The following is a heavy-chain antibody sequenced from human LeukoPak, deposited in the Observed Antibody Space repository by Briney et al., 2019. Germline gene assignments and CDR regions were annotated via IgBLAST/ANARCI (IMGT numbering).Heavy chain of an antibody. CDR2: ISSSSSTI. V-gene: IGHV3-48*04. Sequence: SGGSLRLSCVASGFTFSTYGMNWVRQAPGKGLEWVSYISSSSSTIYYADSVKGRFTISRDNAKNSLYLQMNSLGAEDTAVYYCAYSSSRDAFDIWGQGTMVTVSS. CDR1: GFTFSTYG. CDR3: AYSSSRDAFDI. J-gene: IGHJ3*02. D-gene: IGHD6-13*01.